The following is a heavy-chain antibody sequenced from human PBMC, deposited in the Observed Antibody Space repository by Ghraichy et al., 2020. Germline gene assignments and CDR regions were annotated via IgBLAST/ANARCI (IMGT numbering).Heavy chain of an antibody. Sequence: TLSLTCTVSGDSITSGGYYWSWIRQSPGKGLEGLGYIYYSGTTNYNPSLKSRIAISVDPSRTQFSLSLTSVTAADTAVYYCARGYSFGVDYWGQGMLVTVSS. V-gene: IGHV4-31*03. CDR3: ARGYSFGVDY. D-gene: IGHD5-18*01. J-gene: IGHJ4*02. CDR2: IYYSGTT. CDR1: GDSITSGGYY.